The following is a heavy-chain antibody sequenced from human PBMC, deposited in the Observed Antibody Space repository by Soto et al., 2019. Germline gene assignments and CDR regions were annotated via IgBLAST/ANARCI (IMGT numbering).Heavy chain of an antibody. CDR2: ISSGSNHK. Sequence: PGGSLRLSCAAPELSFTDYTMSWLRQAPGKGLEWVSSISSGSNHKFYADSLKDRFTISRDNAAGSLFLQISNLKAEDTALYFCARATFQYDSEFDSWGPGTLVTVSS. CDR1: ELSFTDYT. J-gene: IGHJ4*02. V-gene: IGHV3-21*01. CDR3: ARATFQYDSEFDS. D-gene: IGHD3-3*01.